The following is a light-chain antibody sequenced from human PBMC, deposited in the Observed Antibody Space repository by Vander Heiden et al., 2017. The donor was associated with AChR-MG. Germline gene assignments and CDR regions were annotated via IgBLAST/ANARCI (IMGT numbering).Light chain of an antibody. Sequence: IQMTHSPSSLSASVGDRVTITCRASESISNYLNWYQQKPGKAPKVLIYDASSLQSGVPSRFSGSGSGTDFTLTISSLQPEDIATYYCQQSYSTPLTFGGGTKVEIK. CDR2: DAS. V-gene: IGKV1-39*01. J-gene: IGKJ4*01. CDR3: QQSYSTPLT. CDR1: ESISNY.